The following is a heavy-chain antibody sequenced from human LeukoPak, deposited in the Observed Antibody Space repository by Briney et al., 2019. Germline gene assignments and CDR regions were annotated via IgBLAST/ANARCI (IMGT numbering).Heavy chain of an antibody. D-gene: IGHD1-26*01. CDR1: GFTFSSYS. V-gene: IGHV3-21*01. J-gene: IGHJ4*02. CDR2: ISSSSSYM. CDR3: VKDVGGSYAFDY. Sequence: NPGGSLRLSCAASGFTFSSYSMNWVPQAPGKGLEWVSSISSSSSYMYYADSVKGRFTISRDNAKNSLYLQMNSLRAEDTAVYYCVKDVGGSYAFDYWGQGILVTVAS.